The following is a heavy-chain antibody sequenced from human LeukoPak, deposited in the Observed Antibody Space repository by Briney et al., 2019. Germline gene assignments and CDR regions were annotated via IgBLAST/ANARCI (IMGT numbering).Heavy chain of an antibody. CDR3: AQEHFDTSGYYSRSDN. V-gene: IGHV3-23*01. D-gene: IGHD3-22*01. CDR2: SAGSGGST. Sequence: GGSLRLSCAAAGFTFPRHAMSWVRQAPGKGLEWVASSAGSGGSTHYADSVKGRFTISRDNSQNTVYLHMNSLRADDTAVYYCAQEHFDTSGYYSRSDNWGQGILVTVSS. J-gene: IGHJ4*02. CDR1: GFTFPRHA.